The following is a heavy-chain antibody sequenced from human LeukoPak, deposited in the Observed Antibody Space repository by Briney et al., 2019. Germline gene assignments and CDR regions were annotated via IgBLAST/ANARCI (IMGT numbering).Heavy chain of an antibody. Sequence: GGSLRLSCAASGFTFSSYWMHWVRQAPGKGLVWVSRINSDGSSTSYADSVKGRFTISRDNAKNSLYLQMNSLRAEDTAVYYCARGNWNYVLFSDYWGQGTLVTVSS. V-gene: IGHV3-74*01. D-gene: IGHD1-7*01. J-gene: IGHJ4*02. CDR3: ARGNWNYVLFSDY. CDR1: GFTFSSYW. CDR2: INSDGSST.